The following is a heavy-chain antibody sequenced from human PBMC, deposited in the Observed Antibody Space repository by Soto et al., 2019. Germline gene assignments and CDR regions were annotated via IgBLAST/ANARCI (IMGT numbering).Heavy chain of an antibody. CDR2: ISGSGGSA. V-gene: IGHV3-23*01. J-gene: IGHJ4*02. CDR1: GFTFSSYA. CDR3: AKGTWGYCSGGTCDPFDY. D-gene: IGHD2-15*01. Sequence: EVQLLESGGGLVQPGGSLRLSCAASGFTFSSYAVSWVRQAPGKGLEWVSTISGSGGSAYYADSVKGRFTISRDNSKNTVYVQMSSLRHEDTAVYYCAKGTWGYCSGGTCDPFDYRGQGSLVTVSS.